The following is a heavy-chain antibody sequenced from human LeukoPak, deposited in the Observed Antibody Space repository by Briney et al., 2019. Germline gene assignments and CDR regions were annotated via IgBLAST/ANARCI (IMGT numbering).Heavy chain of an antibody. CDR2: INSDGSST. V-gene: IGHV3-74*01. D-gene: IGHD4-23*01. CDR1: GFTFSSSW. Sequence: GESLRLSCAASGFTFSSSWMHWVRQVPGKGLVWVSRINSDGSSTVYADSVKVRFTISRDNAKNTPYLQMNSLRAEDTAEYRCLKAGGGQWMDVWGQGTTVTVSS. CDR3: LKAGGGQWMDV. J-gene: IGHJ6*02.